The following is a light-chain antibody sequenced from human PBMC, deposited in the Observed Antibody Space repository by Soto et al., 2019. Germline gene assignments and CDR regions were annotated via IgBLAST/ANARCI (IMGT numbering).Light chain of an antibody. CDR1: QTIATF. CDR2: AAS. J-gene: IGKJ1*01. V-gene: IGKV1-39*01. Sequence: DIRMTQSPSSLSASIGDRVSITCRASQTIATFLNWYQQKPGRAPKLLIYAASSLQSGVPSRFSGSGSGTDFTLTVSGLQREDFATYYCQQSYTTPRTFGQGTKVDIK. CDR3: QQSYTTPRT.